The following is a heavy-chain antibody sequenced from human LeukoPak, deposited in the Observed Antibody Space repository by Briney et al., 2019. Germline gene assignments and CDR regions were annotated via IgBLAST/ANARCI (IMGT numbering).Heavy chain of an antibody. CDR1: GYTFTSYA. J-gene: IGHJ6*02. D-gene: IGHD2-8*01. V-gene: IGHV1-3*01. Sequence: GASVKVSCKASGYTFTSYAMHWVRQAPGQRLEWMGWINAGNGNTKYSQKFQGRVTITRDTSASTAYMELSSLRSADTAVYYCARGDCTNGVCYRPSDIYYYYGMDVWGQGATVTVSS. CDR2: INAGNGNT. CDR3: ARGDCTNGVCYRPSDIYYYYGMDV.